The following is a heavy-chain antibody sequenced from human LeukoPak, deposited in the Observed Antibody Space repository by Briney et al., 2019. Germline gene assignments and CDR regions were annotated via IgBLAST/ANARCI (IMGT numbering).Heavy chain of an antibody. CDR1: GGSISSHY. D-gene: IGHD1-7*01. CDR2: IYYSGST. V-gene: IGHV4-59*11. J-gene: IGHJ5*02. Sequence: SETLSLTCTVSGGSISSHYWSWIRQPPGKGLEWIGYIYYSGSTNYNPSLKSRVTISVDTSKNQFSLKLSSVTAADTAVYYCASGLELAPFDPWGQGTLVTVSS. CDR3: ASGLELAPFDP.